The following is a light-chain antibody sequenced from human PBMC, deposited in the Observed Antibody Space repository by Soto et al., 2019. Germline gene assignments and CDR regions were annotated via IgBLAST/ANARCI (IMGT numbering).Light chain of an antibody. CDR3: LQDYNYPRT. J-gene: IGKJ1*01. Sequence: AIQMTQSPSSLSAAVGDRVTITCRASQDIRNELGWYQQKPGKAPNLLIYAASSLHTGGPSRFSGSGSGTYFTLTIRGLQPDDFATYYCLQDYNYPRTFGRGTKVEVK. CDR2: AAS. V-gene: IGKV1-6*02. CDR1: QDIRNE.